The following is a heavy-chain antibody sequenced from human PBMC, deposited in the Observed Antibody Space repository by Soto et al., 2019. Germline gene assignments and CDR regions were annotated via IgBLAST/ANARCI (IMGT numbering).Heavy chain of an antibody. CDR2: IIPIFGTA. CDR3: AGGGYSGYVTFDY. D-gene: IGHD5-12*01. CDR1: GGTFSSYA. V-gene: IGHV1-69*01. J-gene: IGHJ4*02. Sequence: QVQLVQSGAEVKKPGSSVKVSCKASGGTFSSYAISWVRQAPGQGLEWMGGIIPIFGTANYAQKLQGRVTITADESTSTAYMELSSLRSEDTAAYYCAGGGYSGYVTFDYSGQETLVTVSS.